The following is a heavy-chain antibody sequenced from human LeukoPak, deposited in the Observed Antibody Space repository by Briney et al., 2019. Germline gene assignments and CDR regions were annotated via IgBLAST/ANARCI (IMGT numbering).Heavy chain of an antibody. CDR3: ARDDIVVVPAAMWGDDYYYYGMDV. V-gene: IGHV1-18*01. CDR1: GYTFTSYG. CDR2: ISAYNGNT. D-gene: IGHD2-2*01. J-gene: IGHJ6*02. Sequence: ASVKVSCKASGYTFTSYGISWVRQAHGQGLECMGWISAYNGNTNYAQELEGRVTMTTDTSTSTAYMELRSLRSDDTAVYYCARDDIVVVPAAMWGDDYYYYGMDVWGQGTTVTVSS.